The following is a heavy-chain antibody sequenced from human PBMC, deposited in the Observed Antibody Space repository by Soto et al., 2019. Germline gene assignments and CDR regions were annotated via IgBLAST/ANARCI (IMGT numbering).Heavy chain of an antibody. CDR3: VKEGGTKSQWDL. CDR2: TSDDEIYK. J-gene: IGHJ5*02. V-gene: IGHV3-30*18. Sequence: QVQLVESGGGVVKPGRSLRLSCVASGFNFGICGMHWIRQAPGKGLELVAVTSDDEIYKDYPDSVKGRFTISSDNSKNTLYIQMNSLRTEDTAIYYCVKEGGTKSQWDLWGQGTLVTVSS. CDR1: GFNFGICG. D-gene: IGHD2-8*01.